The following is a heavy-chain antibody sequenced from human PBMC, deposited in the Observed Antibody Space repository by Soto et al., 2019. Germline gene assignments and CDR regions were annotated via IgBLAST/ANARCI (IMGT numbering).Heavy chain of an antibody. D-gene: IGHD4-17*01. J-gene: IGHJ4*02. V-gene: IGHV1-69*02. Sequence: QVQLVQSGAEVKKPGSSVKVSCKASGGTFSSYTISWVRQAPGQGLEWMGRIIPNHGIANYAQKFQGRVTITADKSTSTADMELSSLRSEDTAVYYCASHSPNTVTTYLWGQGTLVTVSS. CDR3: ASHSPNTVTTYL. CDR1: GGTFSSYT. CDR2: IIPNHGIA.